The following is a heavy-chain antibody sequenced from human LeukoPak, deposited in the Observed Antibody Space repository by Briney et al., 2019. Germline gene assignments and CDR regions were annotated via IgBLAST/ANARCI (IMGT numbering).Heavy chain of an antibody. J-gene: IGHJ4*02. CDR1: GGTFTSYA. V-gene: IGHV1-69*05. D-gene: IGHD3-22*01. Sequence: ASVKVSCKASGGTFTSYAISWVRQAPGQGLEWMGGIIPIFGTANYVQKFQGRVAITTDESTSTAYVELSSLRSEDTAVYYCARTYYYDSSGYYGDYWGQGPLVTVSS. CDR2: IIPIFGTA. CDR3: ARTYYYDSSGYYGDY.